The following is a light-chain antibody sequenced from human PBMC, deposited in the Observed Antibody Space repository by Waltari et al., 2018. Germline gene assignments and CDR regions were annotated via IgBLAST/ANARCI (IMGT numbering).Light chain of an antibody. CDR1: SSHIGSKP. Sequence: QSVRTQPPSASGSPGQRVTSSCSGSSSHIGSKPIYWYQQLPGTAPKLLIYRTDQRPSGVPDRFSGSKSGTSASLAISGLQSEDEADYYCATWDDSLNGLVFGVGTKLTVL. V-gene: IGLV1-44*01. J-gene: IGLJ3*02. CDR2: RTD. CDR3: ATWDDSLNGLV.